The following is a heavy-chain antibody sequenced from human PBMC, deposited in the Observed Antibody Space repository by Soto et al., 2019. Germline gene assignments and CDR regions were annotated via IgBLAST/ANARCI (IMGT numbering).Heavy chain of an antibody. CDR3: ARVIPGAEAWFDP. D-gene: IGHD2-2*01. CDR1: GNTFTNFA. CDR2: ISAYTDDP. Sequence: QGPLVQSGAAVKKPGASVKVSCTASGNTFTNFAVTWVRQAPGQGLEWMGWISAYTDDPNYAQKFQGRVTMTIDTPTSTAYLDLRSLTSDDTAVYYWARVIPGAEAWFDPWGQGNLVTVSS. V-gene: IGHV1-18*01. J-gene: IGHJ5*02.